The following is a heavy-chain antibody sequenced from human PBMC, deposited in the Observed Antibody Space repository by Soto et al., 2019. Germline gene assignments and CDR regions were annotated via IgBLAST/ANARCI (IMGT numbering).Heavy chain of an antibody. CDR1: GFTFSSYA. D-gene: IGHD1-26*01. CDR3: AKELVVGAKPEGMNHY. CDR2: ISGRGGST. J-gene: IGHJ4*02. V-gene: IGHV3-23*01. Sequence: EVQLLESGGGLVQPGGSLRLSCAASGFTFSSYAMSWVRQAPGKGLEWVSAISGRGGSTYYADSVKGRFTISRDNSKNTLYLQMNSLRAEDTAVYYCAKELVVGAKPEGMNHYWGQGTLVTVSS.